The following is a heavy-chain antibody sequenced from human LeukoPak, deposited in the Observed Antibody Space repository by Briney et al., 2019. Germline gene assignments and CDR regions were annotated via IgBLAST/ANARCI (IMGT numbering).Heavy chain of an antibody. CDR3: ARDTGYDFWSGYPKYYFDY. J-gene: IGHJ4*02. D-gene: IGHD3-3*01. CDR1: GGSFSGYY. V-gene: IGHV4-59*12. Sequence: SETLSLTCAVYGGSFSGYYWSWIRQPPGKGLEWIGYIYYSGSTNYNPSLKSRVTISVDTSKNQFSLKLSSVTAADTAVYYCARDTGYDFWSGYPKYYFDYWGQGTLVTVSS. CDR2: IYYSGST.